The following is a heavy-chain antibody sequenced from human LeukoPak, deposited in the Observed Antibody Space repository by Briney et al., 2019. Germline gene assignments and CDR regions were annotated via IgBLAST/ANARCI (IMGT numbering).Heavy chain of an antibody. CDR2: IYPGDSDT. V-gene: IGHV5-51*01. D-gene: IGHD2-2*01. J-gene: IGHJ5*02. CDR1: GYSFTSYW. Sequence: GESLKISCKGSGYSFTSYWIGWVRQMPGKGLEWMGFIYPGDSDTRYSPSFQGQVTISADKSISPAYLQWSSLKASDTAMYYCARQFCSSTSCYLANWFDPWGQGTLVSVPS. CDR3: ARQFCSSTSCYLANWFDP.